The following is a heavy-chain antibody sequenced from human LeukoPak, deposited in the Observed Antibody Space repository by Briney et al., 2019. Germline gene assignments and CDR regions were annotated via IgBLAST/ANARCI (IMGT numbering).Heavy chain of an antibody. V-gene: IGHV1-46*01. CDR2: INPSGGST. Sequence: GASVTVSFTASVYTFTIYYMHWVRQAPGQGLEWMGIINPSGGSTSYAQKFQGRVTMTRDTSTSTVYMELSSLRSEDTAVYYCAREGSYCSSTSCEEGWFDPWGQGTLVTVSS. D-gene: IGHD2-2*01. J-gene: IGHJ5*02. CDR3: AREGSYCSSTSCEEGWFDP. CDR1: VYTFTIYY.